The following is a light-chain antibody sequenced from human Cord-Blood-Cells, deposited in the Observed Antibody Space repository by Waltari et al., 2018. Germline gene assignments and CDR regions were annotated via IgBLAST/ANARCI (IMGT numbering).Light chain of an antibody. CDR2: KDS. J-gene: IGLJ1*01. CDR1: ALPKQY. CDR3: QSADSSGTYRV. V-gene: IGLV3-25*03. Sequence: SYELTQPPSVSVSPGQTARITCSGDALPKQYAYWYQQKPGQAPVLVIYKDSARPSGIPERFAGSSSGTTVTLTISGVQAEDEADYYCQSADSSGTYRVFGTGTKVTVL.